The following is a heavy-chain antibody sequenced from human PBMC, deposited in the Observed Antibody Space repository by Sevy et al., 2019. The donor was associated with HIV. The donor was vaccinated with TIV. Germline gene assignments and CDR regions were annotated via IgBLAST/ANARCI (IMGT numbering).Heavy chain of an antibody. V-gene: IGHV3-48*03. J-gene: IGHJ4*02. D-gene: IGHD4-17*01. Sequence: GGSLRLSCSASGFSFSSYEFNWVRQAPGKGLEWDSYISNSGTTISYSDSVKGRFTISRDNAKKSVYLQMNSLRAEDTAVYYCARDLPPSATTVAHFDCWGQGTLVTVSS. CDR1: GFSFSSYE. CDR2: ISNSGTTI. CDR3: ARDLPPSATTVAHFDC.